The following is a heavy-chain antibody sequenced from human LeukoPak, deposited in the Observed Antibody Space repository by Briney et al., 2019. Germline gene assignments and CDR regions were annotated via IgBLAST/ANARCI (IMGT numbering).Heavy chain of an antibody. CDR1: GFTFSSYW. J-gene: IGHJ6*03. Sequence: SGGSLRLPCAASGFTFSSYWMSWVRQAPGKGLEWVANIKQDGSEKYYVDSVKGRFTISRDNAKNSLYLQMNSLRAEDTAVYYCARGFSRYYDFCSGYLSYYYYYMDVWGKGTTVTVSS. CDR3: ARGFSRYYDFCSGYLSYYYYYMDV. D-gene: IGHD3-3*01. V-gene: IGHV3-7*01. CDR2: IKQDGSEK.